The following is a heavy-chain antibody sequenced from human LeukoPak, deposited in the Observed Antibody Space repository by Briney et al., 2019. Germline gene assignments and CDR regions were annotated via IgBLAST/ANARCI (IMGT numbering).Heavy chain of an antibody. D-gene: IGHD2-8*01. Sequence: GASVKVSCKASGYSFTSYGISWVRQAPGQGLEWMAWISGYNGNTNYAQKFQGRLTLTTDSSTNTAYMELSSLRSDDTAVYYCAGSLGYCTSNVCYLKYWGQGTLVTVSS. CDR2: ISGYNGNT. CDR3: AGSLGYCTSNVCYLKY. CDR1: GYSFTSYG. V-gene: IGHV1-18*01. J-gene: IGHJ4*02.